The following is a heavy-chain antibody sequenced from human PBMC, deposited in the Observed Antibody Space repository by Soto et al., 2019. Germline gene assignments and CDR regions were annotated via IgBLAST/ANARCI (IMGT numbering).Heavy chain of an antibody. CDR2: FFSSGNT. J-gene: IGHJ4*02. CDR1: GGSINTFY. CDR3: ARDLGQLWFDY. Sequence: SETLSLTCTVSGGSINTFYWSWVRQPAGKGLEWIGRFFSSGNTSFNPSLKSRVTMSLDTSKNQFSLRLSSVTAADTAVYYCARDLGQLWFDYWGQETLVTVSS. V-gene: IGHV4-4*07. D-gene: IGHD5-18*01.